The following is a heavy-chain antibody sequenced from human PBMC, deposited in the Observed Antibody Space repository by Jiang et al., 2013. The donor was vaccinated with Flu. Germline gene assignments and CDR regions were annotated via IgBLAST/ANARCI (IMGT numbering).Heavy chain of an antibody. CDR3: AREFYHAMLRWGYYGMDV. J-gene: IGHJ6*04. Sequence: GLVWVSRINSDGSSTSYAGLPXKGRFTISRDNAKNTLYLQMNSLRAEDTAVYYCAREFYHAMLRWGYYGMDVWGKGTTVTVSS. V-gene: IGHV3-74*01. D-gene: IGHD5-24*01. CDR2: INSDGSST.